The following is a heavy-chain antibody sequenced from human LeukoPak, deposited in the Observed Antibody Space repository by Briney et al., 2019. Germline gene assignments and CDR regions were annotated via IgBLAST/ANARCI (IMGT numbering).Heavy chain of an antibody. J-gene: IGHJ1*01. D-gene: IGHD3-22*01. CDR2: ISSSSSFI. Sequence: GGSLRLSCAASGFTVSSNYMSWVRQAPGKGLEWVSSISSSSSFIYYADSVKGRFTISRDNAKNSLYLQMNSLRAEDTAVYYCATQGEHSYDSNRSGYFQHWGQGTLVTVSS. V-gene: IGHV3-21*01. CDR3: ATQGEHSYDSNRSGYFQH. CDR1: GFTVSSNY.